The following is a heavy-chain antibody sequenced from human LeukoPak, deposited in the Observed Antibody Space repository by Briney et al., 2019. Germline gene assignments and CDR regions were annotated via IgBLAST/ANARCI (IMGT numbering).Heavy chain of an antibody. CDR1: GGSISSYY. Sequence: SETLSLTCTVSGGSISSYYWSWIRQPPGKGLEWIGNIFYSGSTNYNPSLKSRVTISLDRSKNQFSLKLTSVTAADTAVYYCARYGGSGTYFFDYWGQGTLVTVSS. CDR2: IFYSGST. D-gene: IGHD3-10*01. J-gene: IGHJ4*02. V-gene: IGHV4-59*12. CDR3: ARYGGSGTYFFDY.